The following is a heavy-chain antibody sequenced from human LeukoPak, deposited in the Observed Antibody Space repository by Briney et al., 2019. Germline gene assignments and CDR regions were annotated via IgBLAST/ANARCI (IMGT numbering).Heavy chain of an antibody. V-gene: IGHV3-74*03. Sequence: GGSLRLSCAASGFTFSTFWMHWVRQAPGKGLVWVSGINSDGSSTTYADSVKGRFTISRDKAKNTLYLQMNNLRAEDTAVYYCARGRYYGMDVWGQGTTVTVSS. J-gene: IGHJ6*02. CDR2: INSDGSST. CDR1: GFTFSTFW. CDR3: ARGRYYGMDV.